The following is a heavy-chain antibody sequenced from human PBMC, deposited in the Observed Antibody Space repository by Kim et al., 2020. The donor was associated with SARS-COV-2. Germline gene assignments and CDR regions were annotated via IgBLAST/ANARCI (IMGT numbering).Heavy chain of an antibody. CDR3: ARGRDPYYDFWSGYWD. CDR2: IIPIFGTA. D-gene: IGHD3-3*01. V-gene: IGHV1-69*13. Sequence: SVKVSCKASGGTFSSYAISWVRQAPGQGLEWMGGIIPIFGTANYAQKFQGRVTITADESTSTAYMELSSLRSEDTAVYYCARGRDPYYDFWSGYWDWGQGTLVTVSS. J-gene: IGHJ4*02. CDR1: GGTFSSYA.